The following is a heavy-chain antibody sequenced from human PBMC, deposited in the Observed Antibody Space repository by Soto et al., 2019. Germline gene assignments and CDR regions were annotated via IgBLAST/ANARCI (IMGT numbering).Heavy chain of an antibody. CDR1: GGSISSGDYY. CDR3: ARLLHSSSWYEEFDY. D-gene: IGHD6-13*01. V-gene: IGHV4-30-4*01. Sequence: SETLSLTCTVSGGSISSGDYYWSWIRQPPGKGLEWIGYIYYSGSTYYNPSLKSRVTISVDTSKNQFSLKLSSVTAADTAVYYCARLLHSSSWYEEFDYWGQGTLVTVSS. CDR2: IYYSGST. J-gene: IGHJ4*02.